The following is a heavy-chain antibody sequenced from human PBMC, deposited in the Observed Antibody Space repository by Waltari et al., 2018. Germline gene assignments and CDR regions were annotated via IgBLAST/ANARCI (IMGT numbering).Heavy chain of an antibody. Sequence: EVQLVESGGGLVQPGRSLRLSCAVSGFTFGDYAMSWVRQAPGEGLGWVGFIRSKAYGGTTEYAASVKGRFTISRDDSKSIAFLQMNSLQTDDTAVYYCTRGPVAIFGFVMPFEHWGQGTLVTVTS. CDR1: GFTFGDYA. V-gene: IGHV3-49*04. J-gene: IGHJ4*02. CDR3: TRGPVAIFGFVMPFEH. D-gene: IGHD3-3*01. CDR2: IRSKAYGGTT.